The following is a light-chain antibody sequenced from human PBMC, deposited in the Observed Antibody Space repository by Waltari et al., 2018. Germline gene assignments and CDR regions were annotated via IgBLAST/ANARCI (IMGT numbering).Light chain of an antibody. V-gene: IGLV2-11*01. CDR1: THDADASKY. J-gene: IGLJ1*01. CDR2: DIS. Sequence: QSALTQPRSVTGSPGQSATISCPGITHDADASKYVSWFQQHPGSAPKLLIFDISERPSGVPDRSSGSKSANTASLTISGLQPEDEATYFCCSFRGSYTYVFGPGTSVTV. CDR3: CSFRGSYTYV.